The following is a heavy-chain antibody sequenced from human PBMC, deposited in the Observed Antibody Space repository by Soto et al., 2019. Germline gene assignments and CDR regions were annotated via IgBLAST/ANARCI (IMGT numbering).Heavy chain of an antibody. CDR2: ISGSGGST. CDR3: AKDRPGGAPGGAFDI. J-gene: IGHJ3*02. V-gene: IGHV3-23*01. D-gene: IGHD3-16*01. CDR1: GFNFRSYA. Sequence: GGSLILSCAASGFNFRSYAMSWVRPAPGEGLGWVSAISGSGGSTNYADSVKGRFTISRDNSKKTLYLQMKSLRAEETGGYFYAKDRPGGAPGGAFDIWGQGKMVTVSS.